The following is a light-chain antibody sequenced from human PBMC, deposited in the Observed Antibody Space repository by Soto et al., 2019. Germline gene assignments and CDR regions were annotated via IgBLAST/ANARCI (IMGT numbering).Light chain of an antibody. CDR3: QSYDNSHDWDVI. Sequence: QSVLTQPPSVSGAPGRRVTISCTGSSSNIGAGYAVHWYQQLPGTAPKLLISDNTNRPSGVPDRFSASKSGTTASLAITGLQAEDEAEYYCQSYDNSHDWDVIFGGGPKLTVL. J-gene: IGLJ2*01. V-gene: IGLV1-40*01. CDR2: DNT. CDR1: SSNIGAGYA.